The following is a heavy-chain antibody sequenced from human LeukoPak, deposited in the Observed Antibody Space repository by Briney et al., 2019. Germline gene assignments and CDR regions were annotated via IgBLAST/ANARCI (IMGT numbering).Heavy chain of an antibody. CDR2: SGST. CDR3: ARGQGYSCGYEWFDP. Sequence: SETLSLTCTVSGGSISSYYWSWIRQPPGKGLEWIDSGSTNYNPSLKSRVTISVDTSKNQFSLKLSSVTAADTAVYYCARGQGYSCGYEWFDPWGQGTLVTVSS. D-gene: IGHD5-18*01. V-gene: IGHV4-59*01. J-gene: IGHJ5*02. CDR1: GGSISSYY.